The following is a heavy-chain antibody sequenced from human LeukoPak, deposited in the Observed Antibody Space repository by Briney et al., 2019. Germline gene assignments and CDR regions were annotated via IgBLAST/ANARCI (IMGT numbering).Heavy chain of an antibody. D-gene: IGHD2-21*02. CDR2: IRYDGSNK. V-gene: IGHV3-30*02. Sequence: PGGSLRLSCAASGFTFSSYGMHWVRQAPGKGLEWVAFIRYDGSNKYYADSVKGRFTISRDNSKNTLYLQMNSLRAEDTAVYYCAKDPAYCGGDCYSSLLYFDYWGQGTLVTVSS. CDR3: AKDPAYCGGDCYSSLLYFDY. J-gene: IGHJ4*02. CDR1: GFTFSSYG.